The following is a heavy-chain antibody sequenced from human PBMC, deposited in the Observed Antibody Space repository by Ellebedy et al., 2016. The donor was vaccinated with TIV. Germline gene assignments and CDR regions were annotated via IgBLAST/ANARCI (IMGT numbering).Heavy chain of an antibody. CDR2: IRTSGSST. J-gene: IGHJ2*01. V-gene: IGHV3-23*01. CDR3: AKGLTGDRGGWGWYFDL. D-gene: IGHD7-27*01. CDR1: GFTFSTYG. Sequence: GESLKISCEASGFTFSTYGMNWVRQAPGKGLEWVSGIRTSGSSTYYEDSVKGRFTMSRDNFKNTLNLQMNSLRVEDTAVYYCAKGLTGDRGGWGWYFDLWGRGTLVTVSS.